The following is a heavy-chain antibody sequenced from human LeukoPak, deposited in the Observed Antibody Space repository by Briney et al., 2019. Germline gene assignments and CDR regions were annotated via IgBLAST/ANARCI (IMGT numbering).Heavy chain of an antibody. D-gene: IGHD3-10*02. J-gene: IGHJ5*02. V-gene: IGHV4-59*01. CDR1: GGSISSYY. Sequence: PSQTLSLTCTVSGGSISSYYWSWIRQPPGKGLEWIGYIYYSGSTNYNPSLKSRVTISVDTSKNQFSLKLSSVTAADTAVYYCARDLGSGNFNWFDPWGQGTLVTVSS. CDR2: IYYSGST. CDR3: ARDLGSGNFNWFDP.